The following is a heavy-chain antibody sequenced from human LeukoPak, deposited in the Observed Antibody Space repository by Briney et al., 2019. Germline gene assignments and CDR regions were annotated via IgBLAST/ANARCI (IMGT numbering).Heavy chain of an antibody. CDR2: ISSSGGDA. V-gene: IGHV3-48*02. CDR1: GFTFSSYS. CDR3: ARSRSGNYFDY. D-gene: IGHD1-26*01. J-gene: IGHJ4*02. Sequence: GGSLRLSCAGTGFTFSSYSMNWVRQAPGKGLEWVSYISSSGGDAYYAGSVKGRLTISRDNAQNSLSLQMNGLRDEDTAVYHCARSRSGNYFDYWGQGTLVSVSS.